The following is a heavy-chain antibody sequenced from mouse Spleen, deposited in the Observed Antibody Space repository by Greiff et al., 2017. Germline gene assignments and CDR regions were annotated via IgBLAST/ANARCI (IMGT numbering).Heavy chain of an antibody. CDR1: GFTFSSYT. Sequence: EVKLVESGGGLVKPGGSLKLSCAASGFTFSSYTMSWVRQTPAKRLEWVATISSGGGNTYYPDSVKGRFTISRDNARNTLYLQMSSLRSEDTAMYYCASSRFAYWGQGTLVTVSA. CDR2: ISSGGGNT. J-gene: IGHJ3*01. CDR3: ASSRFAY. V-gene: IGHV5-9*04.